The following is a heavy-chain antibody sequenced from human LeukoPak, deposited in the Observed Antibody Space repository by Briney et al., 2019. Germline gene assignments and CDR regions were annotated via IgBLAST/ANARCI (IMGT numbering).Heavy chain of an antibody. Sequence: PSETLPLTCSVSGGSISSRSGYYWGWIRQSPGTGLEWIGCIYYDGSTYYNPSLKSRVTISVDTSKNQFSLKLSSVTAADTAVYYCAVYRIAAAWVDPWGQGTLVTVSS. CDR3: AVYRIAAAWVDP. CDR1: GGSISSRSGYY. V-gene: IGHV4-39*07. D-gene: IGHD6-13*01. J-gene: IGHJ5*02. CDR2: IYYDGST.